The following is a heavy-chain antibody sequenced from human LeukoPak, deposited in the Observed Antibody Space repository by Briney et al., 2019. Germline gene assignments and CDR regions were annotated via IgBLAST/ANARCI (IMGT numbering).Heavy chain of an antibody. CDR3: ARALSDYGEPTRLL. Sequence: GGSLRLSCAASGFTLSSYNMNCVRQAPGKGLECVSSISSSSSYIYYADSVKGRFTITRNNAKNSLYLQMNSLRAEDTTVYYCARALSDYGEPTRLLWGQGTTVTVSS. D-gene: IGHD4-17*01. CDR1: GFTLSSYN. V-gene: IGHV3-21*01. J-gene: IGHJ6*02. CDR2: ISSSSSYI.